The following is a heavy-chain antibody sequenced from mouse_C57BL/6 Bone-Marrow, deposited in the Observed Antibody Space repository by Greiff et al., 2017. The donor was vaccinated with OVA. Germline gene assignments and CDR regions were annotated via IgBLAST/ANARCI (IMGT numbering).Heavy chain of an antibody. V-gene: IGHV1-82*01. CDR1: GYAFSSSW. CDR2: IYPGDGDT. CDR3: AVYYYGSSLWYFDV. Sequence: QVQLQQSGPELVKPGASVKISCKASGYAFSSSWMNWVKQRPGKGLEWIGRIYPGDGDTNYNGKFKGKATLTADKSSSTAYLQLSSLTSEGSAVYLGAVYYYGSSLWYFDVWGTGTTVTVSS. D-gene: IGHD1-1*01. J-gene: IGHJ1*03.